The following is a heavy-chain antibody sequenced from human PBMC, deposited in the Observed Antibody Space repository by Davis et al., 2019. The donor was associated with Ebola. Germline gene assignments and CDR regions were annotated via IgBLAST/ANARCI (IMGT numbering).Heavy chain of an antibody. J-gene: IGHJ6*02. CDR3: ARVETSDFYYNGMDV. CDR2: ISYDGSTS. Sequence: SLKISCAASGFTFSNSAIHWVRQAPGKGLEWVALISYDGSTSYYADSVKGRFTLSRDNSKNMLYLEMNSLRGNDAAVYYCARVETSDFYYNGMDVWGQGTRVTVSS. V-gene: IGHV3-30-3*01. CDR1: GFTFSNSA. D-gene: IGHD3-22*01.